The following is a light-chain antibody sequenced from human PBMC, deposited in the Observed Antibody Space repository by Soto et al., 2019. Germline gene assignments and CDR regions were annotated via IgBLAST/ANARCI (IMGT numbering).Light chain of an antibody. CDR1: SSDVGGYDF. CDR2: EVR. V-gene: IGLV2-14*01. CDR3: SSYTSDWGV. J-gene: IGLJ1*01. Sequence: QSVLTQPASVSGSVGQSITISCTGTSSDVGGYDFVSWYQHHPGKAPKLIIYEVRTWPSGVSDRFSGSKSGNTASLTISGLQAEDEADYYCSSYTSDWGVFGTGTKLTVL.